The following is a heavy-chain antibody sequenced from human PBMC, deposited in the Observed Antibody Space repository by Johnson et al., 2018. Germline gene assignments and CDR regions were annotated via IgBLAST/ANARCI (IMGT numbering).Heavy chain of an antibody. D-gene: IGHD3-22*01. CDR2: IFSPGIT. CDR3: ARFGYYHCDY. J-gene: IGHJ4*02. CDR1: GGSISSYY. V-gene: IGHV4-59*01. Sequence: QVQLQESGPGLVKPSETLSLTCTVSGGSISSYYWSWIRQPPGKGLELIGYIFSPGITNYNPSLKSRVTISVDTSKNQFSLTLSSVTAADTAVYFCARFGYYHCDYWGQGTLVTVSS.